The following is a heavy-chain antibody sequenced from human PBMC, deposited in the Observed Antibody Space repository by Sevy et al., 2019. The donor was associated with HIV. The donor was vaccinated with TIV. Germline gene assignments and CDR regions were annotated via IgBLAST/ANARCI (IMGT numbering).Heavy chain of an antibody. Sequence: GGSLRLSCEASGFTFNVYEMNWVRQAQGKGLEWVSYISSSFSIYYADSVKGRFTISRDNAKNSLYLQMNSLRAEDTAVYYCTNYVHYWGQGTLVTVSS. CDR1: GFTFNVYE. CDR2: ISSSFSI. V-gene: IGHV3-48*03. CDR3: TNYVHY. J-gene: IGHJ4*02.